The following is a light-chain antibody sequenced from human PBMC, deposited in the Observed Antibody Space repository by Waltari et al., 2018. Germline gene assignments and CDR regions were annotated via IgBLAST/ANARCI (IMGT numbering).Light chain of an antibody. Sequence: QSILTQPPSVSGTPRQRVTISCSGSASNIGSKNVNWYQHLPGTAPKIVISSNDQRPSGVPDRFSGSKSGTSASLAINGLQSEYEADYYCVAWDDSLRGPVFGTGTKVTVL. V-gene: IGLV1-44*01. J-gene: IGLJ1*01. CDR2: SND. CDR3: VAWDDSLRGPV. CDR1: ASNIGSKN.